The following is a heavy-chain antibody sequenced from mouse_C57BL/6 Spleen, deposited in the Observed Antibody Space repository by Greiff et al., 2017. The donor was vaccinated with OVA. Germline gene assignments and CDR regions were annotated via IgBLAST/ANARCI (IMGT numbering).Heavy chain of an antibody. D-gene: IGHD1-1*01. CDR2: IYPGDGDT. CDR3: ARSGTSSFAY. CDR1: GYAFSSSW. V-gene: IGHV1-82*01. J-gene: IGHJ3*01. Sequence: QVQLQQSGPELVKPGASVKISCKASGYAFSSSWMNWVKQRPGKGLEWIGRIYPGDGDTNYNGKFKDKATLTADKSSSTAYMQLSSLTSEDSAVYFCARSGTSSFAYWGQGTLVTVSA.